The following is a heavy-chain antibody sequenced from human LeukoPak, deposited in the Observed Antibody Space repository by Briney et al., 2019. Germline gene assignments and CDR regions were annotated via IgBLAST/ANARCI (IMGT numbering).Heavy chain of an antibody. V-gene: IGHV4-59*01. CDR3: ARDRRYCTGGVCFRYYWYFDL. CDR2: IYHSGST. J-gene: IGHJ2*01. Sequence: SETLSLTCTVSGGSISSYYWSWIRQPPGKGLEWIGYIYHSGSTNYNPSLKSRVTISVDTSKNQFSLKLSSVTAADTAVYYCARDRRYCTGGVCFRYYWYFDLWGRGTLVTVSS. CDR1: GGSISSYY. D-gene: IGHD2-8*02.